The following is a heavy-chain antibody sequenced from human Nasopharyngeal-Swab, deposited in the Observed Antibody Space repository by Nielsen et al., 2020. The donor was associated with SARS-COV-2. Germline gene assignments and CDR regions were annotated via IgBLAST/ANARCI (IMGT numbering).Heavy chain of an antibody. CDR2: ISSGSDSSV. CDR1: GFTLSDFY. D-gene: IGHD5-18*01. Sequence: GESLKISCAASGFTLSDFYMSWIRQAPGKGLEWLSKISSGSDSSVDYADSVTGRFTSSRDNAKNSLYLHMDSLGAGVTAVYYCARDGGRGKSYVMWDYWGQGTLVTVSS. CDR3: ARDGGRGKSYVMWDY. V-gene: IGHV3-11*01. J-gene: IGHJ4*02.